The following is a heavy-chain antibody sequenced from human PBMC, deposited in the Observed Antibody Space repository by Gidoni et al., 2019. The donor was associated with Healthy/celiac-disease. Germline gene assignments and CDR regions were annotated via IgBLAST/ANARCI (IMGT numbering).Heavy chain of an antibody. D-gene: IGHD6-19*01. CDR2: ISGSGGST. CDR3: AKDLGYSSGWYF. V-gene: IGHV3-23*01. CDR1: GFTFSSYA. Sequence: EVQLLESGGGLVQPGGSLRLSCAASGFTFSSYAMSWVRQAPGKGLEWVSAISGSGGSTYYADSVKGRFTISRYNSKNTLYLQMNSMRAEDTAVYYCAKDLGYSSGWYFRGQGTLVTVSS. J-gene: IGHJ4*02.